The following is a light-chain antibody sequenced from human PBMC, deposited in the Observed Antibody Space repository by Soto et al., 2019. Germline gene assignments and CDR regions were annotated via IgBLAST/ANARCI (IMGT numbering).Light chain of an antibody. CDR1: QTISSW. V-gene: IGKV1-5*03. CDR2: KAS. CDR3: QHYNSYSEA. J-gene: IGKJ1*01. Sequence: DIQMTQSPSTLSGSVGDRVTITCRASQTISSWLAWYQQKPGKAPKLLIYKASTLKSGVPSMFSGCGSGTEFTLTIGSLQPDDFATYYCQHYNSYSEAFGLGTKVDIK.